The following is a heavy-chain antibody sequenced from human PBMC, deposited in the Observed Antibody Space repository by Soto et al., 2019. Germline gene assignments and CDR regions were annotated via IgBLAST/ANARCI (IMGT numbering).Heavy chain of an antibody. V-gene: IGHV4-59*01. D-gene: IGHD3-10*01. CDR3: ARESYYGSGATAVGY. J-gene: IGHJ4*02. CDR1: GGSISNFY. Sequence: PSETLSLTCTVSGGSISNFYWSWIRQPPGKGLEWIGYIYYSGTTSYNPSLNSRVTISVDTSKNQFSLKLNSVTAADTAVYYCARESYYGSGATAVGYWGLGTLVT. CDR2: IYYSGTT.